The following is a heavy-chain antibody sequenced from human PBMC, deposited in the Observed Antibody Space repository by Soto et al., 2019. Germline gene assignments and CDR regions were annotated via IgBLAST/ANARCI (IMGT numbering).Heavy chain of an antibody. CDR3: AREIAAAGTDY. CDR2: ISSSSSTI. V-gene: IGHV3-48*01. CDR1: GFTFSSYS. J-gene: IGHJ4*02. Sequence: GGSLRLSCAASGFTFSSYSMNWVRQAPGKGLEWVSYISSSSSTIYYADSVKGRFTISRDNAKNSLYLQMNSLRAEDTAVYYCAREIAAAGTDYWGQGTLVTVSS. D-gene: IGHD6-13*01.